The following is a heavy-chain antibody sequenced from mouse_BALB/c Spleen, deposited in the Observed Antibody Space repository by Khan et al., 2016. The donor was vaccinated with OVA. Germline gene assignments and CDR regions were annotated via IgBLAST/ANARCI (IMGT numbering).Heavy chain of an antibody. D-gene: IGHD1-1*01. J-gene: IGHJ4*01. CDR3: ARHNYYCYAMDD. V-gene: IGHV3-2*02. Sequence: EVQLQESGPGLVKPSQSLSLTCTVTGYSITSAYAWSWIRQFPGNKLEWMGYISYSGSTSSNPSLKSRISITRDTSKNQFFLQLNSVTTEDTATYYCARHNYYCYAMDDWGQGTSVTVSS. CDR2: ISYSGST. CDR1: GYSITSAYA.